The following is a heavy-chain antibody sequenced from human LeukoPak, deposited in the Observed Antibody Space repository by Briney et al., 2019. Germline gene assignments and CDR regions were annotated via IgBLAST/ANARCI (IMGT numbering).Heavy chain of an antibody. D-gene: IGHD7-27*01. CDR1: GDSVSSNSAA. CDR3: ARGYWGRIGDAFDI. Sequence: SQTLSLTCAISGDSVSSNSAAWNWIRQSPSRGLEWLGRTYYRSKWYNDYAVSVKSRITINPDTSKNQFSLKLSSVTAADTAVYYCARGYWGRIGDAFDIWGQGTMVTVSS. J-gene: IGHJ3*02. V-gene: IGHV6-1*01. CDR2: TYYRSKWYN.